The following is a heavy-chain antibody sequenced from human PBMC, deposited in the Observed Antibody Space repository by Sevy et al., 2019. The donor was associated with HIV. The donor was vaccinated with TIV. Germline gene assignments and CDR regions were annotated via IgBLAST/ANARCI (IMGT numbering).Heavy chain of an antibody. Sequence: GESLKISCKGSGYSFTSYWIGWVCQMPGKGLEWMGIIYPGDSDTRYSPSFQGQVTISADKSISTAYLQWSSLKASDTAMYYCARPRRCSSTSCYSYYYYGMDVWGQGTTVTVSS. CDR2: IYPGDSDT. CDR1: GYSFTSYW. D-gene: IGHD2-2*02. V-gene: IGHV5-51*01. J-gene: IGHJ6*02. CDR3: ARPRRCSSTSCYSYYYYGMDV.